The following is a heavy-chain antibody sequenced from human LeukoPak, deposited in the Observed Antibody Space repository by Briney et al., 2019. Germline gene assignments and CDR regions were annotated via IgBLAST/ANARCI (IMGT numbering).Heavy chain of an antibody. CDR1: GFTFSSYA. D-gene: IGHD3-3*01. Sequence: PGGSLRLSCAASGFTFSSYAMHWVRQPPGKGLEWVTMISYDGSTKYYTDSVKGRFTISRDNSKNTLYLQMNSLRTEDTALYYCARDHSLEYGKWFDPWGQGTLVTVSS. J-gene: IGHJ5*02. V-gene: IGHV3-30*04. CDR3: ARDHSLEYGKWFDP. CDR2: ISYDGSTK.